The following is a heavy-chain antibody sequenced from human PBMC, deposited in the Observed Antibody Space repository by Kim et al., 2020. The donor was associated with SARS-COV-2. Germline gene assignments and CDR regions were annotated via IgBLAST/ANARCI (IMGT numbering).Heavy chain of an antibody. CDR3: ARGGITSSRRAFDC. V-gene: IGHV3-74*01. J-gene: IGHJ4*02. D-gene: IGHD2-2*01. CDR1: GFTFSSYW. CDR2: IYSDGTTT. Sequence: GGSLRLSCAASGFTFSSYWMHWVRQVPGKGLVWVSRIYSDGTTTNYADSVKGRFTISRDNAKNTLYLEMNSLRAEDTAVYYCARGGITSSRRAFDCWGQGTPVTVSS.